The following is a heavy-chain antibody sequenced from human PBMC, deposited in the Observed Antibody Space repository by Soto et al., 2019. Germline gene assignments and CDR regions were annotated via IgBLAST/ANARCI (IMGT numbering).Heavy chain of an antibody. Sequence: PGGSLRLSCAASGCTFSSYGMHWVRQAPGKGLEWVAVISYDGSNKYYADSVKGRFTISRDNSKNTLYLQMNSLRAEDTAVYYCAKDRRSIVAAPADIYFHPWRHATPVTVS. CDR3: AKDRRSIVAAPADIYFHP. D-gene: IGHD5-12*01. V-gene: IGHV3-30*18. J-gene: IGHJ5*02. CDR2: ISYDGSNK. CDR1: GCTFSSYG.